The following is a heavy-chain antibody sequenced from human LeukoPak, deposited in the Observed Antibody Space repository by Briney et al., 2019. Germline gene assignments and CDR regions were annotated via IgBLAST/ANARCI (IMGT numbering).Heavy chain of an antibody. V-gene: IGHV3-7*01. CDR3: AREHYDFWSGYRFDY. Sequence: GSLRPSCAASGFTFSSYWMSWVRQAPGKGLEWVANIKQDGSEKYYVDSVKGRFTISRDNAKNSLYLQMNSLRAEDTAVYYCAREHYDFWSGYRFDYWGQGTLVTVSP. CDR1: GFTFSSYW. CDR2: IKQDGSEK. D-gene: IGHD3-3*01. J-gene: IGHJ4*02.